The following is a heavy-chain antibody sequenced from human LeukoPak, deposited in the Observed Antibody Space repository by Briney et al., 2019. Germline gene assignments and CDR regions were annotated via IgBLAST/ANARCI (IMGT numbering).Heavy chain of an antibody. CDR3: AKSSVSRPDY. V-gene: IGHV3-23*01. J-gene: IGHJ4*02. CDR2: ISGSGGST. CDR1: GFTFSSYA. D-gene: IGHD2-8*01. Sequence: GGSLRLSCAASGFTFSSYAMSRVRQAPGKGPEWVSCISGSGGSTYYADSVKGRFTISRDNSKNTLYLQMNSLRAEDTAVYYCAKSSVSRPDYRGQGTLVTVSS.